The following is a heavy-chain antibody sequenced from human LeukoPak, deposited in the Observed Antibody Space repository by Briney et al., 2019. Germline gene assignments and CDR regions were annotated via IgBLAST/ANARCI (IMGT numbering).Heavy chain of an antibody. CDR3: ARENGIAGTPLGMDV. CDR2: IKQDGSEK. V-gene: IGHV3-7*01. D-gene: IGHD1-7*01. Sequence: PGGSLRLSCAASGFTFSSYWMSWVRQAPGKGLEWVANIKQDGSEKYYVDSVKGRFTISRDNAKNSLYLQMNSLRAEDTAVHYCARENGIAGTPLGMDVWGQGTTVTVSS. J-gene: IGHJ6*02. CDR1: GFTFSSYW.